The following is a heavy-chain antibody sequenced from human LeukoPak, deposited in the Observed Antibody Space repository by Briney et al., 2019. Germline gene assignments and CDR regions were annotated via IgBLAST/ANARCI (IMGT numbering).Heavy chain of an antibody. CDR3: AREEGGWYYYYYMDV. D-gene: IGHD6-19*01. Sequence: PGGSLRLSCAASGFTFSSYAMHWVRQAPGKGLEYVSAISSNGGSTYYANSVKGRFTISRDNSKNTLYLQMGSLRAEDMAVYYCAREEGGWYYYYYMDVWGKGTTVTVSS. CDR1: GFTFSSYA. CDR2: ISSNGGST. V-gene: IGHV3-64*01. J-gene: IGHJ6*03.